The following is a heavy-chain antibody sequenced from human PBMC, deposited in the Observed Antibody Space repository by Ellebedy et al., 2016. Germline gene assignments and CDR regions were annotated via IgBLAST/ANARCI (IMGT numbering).Heavy chain of an antibody. Sequence: ASVKVSCKASGGTFSSYAISWVRQAPGQGLEWMGRIIPILGIANYAQKFQGRVTITADKSTSTAYMELSSLRSEDTAVYYCAEALNLSGSYTLEYFQHWGQGTLVTVSS. CDR1: GGTFSSYA. CDR3: AEALNLSGSYTLEYFQH. J-gene: IGHJ1*01. CDR2: IIPILGIA. V-gene: IGHV1-69*04. D-gene: IGHD1-26*01.